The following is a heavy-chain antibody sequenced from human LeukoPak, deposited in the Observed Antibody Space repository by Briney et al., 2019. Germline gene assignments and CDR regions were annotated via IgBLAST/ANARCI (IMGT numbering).Heavy chain of an antibody. V-gene: IGHV3-30*04. J-gene: IGHJ4*02. CDR3: ARDRVVARFDY. CDR1: GFTFSSYA. CDR2: ISYDGSNK. Sequence: PGGSLRLSCAASGFTFSSYAMHWVRQAPGKGLEWVAVISYDGSNKYYADSVKGRFTISRDNSKNTLYLQMNSLRAEDTAVYYCARDRVVARFDYWGQGTLVTVSP. D-gene: IGHD3-22*01.